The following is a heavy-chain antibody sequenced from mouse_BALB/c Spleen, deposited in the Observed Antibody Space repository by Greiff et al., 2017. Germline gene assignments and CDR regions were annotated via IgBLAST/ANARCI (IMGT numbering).Heavy chain of an antibody. Sequence: EVNVVESGPSLVKPSQTLSLTCSVTGDSITSGYWNWIRKFPGNKLEYMGYISYSGSTYYNPSLKSRISITRDTSKNQYYLQLNSVTTEDTATYYCASRGSTLITPYAMDYWGQGTSVTVSS. CDR1: GDSITSGY. CDR3: ASRGSTLITPYAMDY. CDR2: ISYSGST. V-gene: IGHV3-8*02. J-gene: IGHJ4*01. D-gene: IGHD2-4*01.